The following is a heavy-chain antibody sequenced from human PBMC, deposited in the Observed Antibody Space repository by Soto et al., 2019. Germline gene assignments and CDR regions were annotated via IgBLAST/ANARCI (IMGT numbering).Heavy chain of an antibody. V-gene: IGHV4-30-4*01. Sequence: QVQLQESGPGLVKPSQTLSLTCTVSGGSISSGDYYWSWIRQPPGKGLEWIGYIYYSGSTYYNPSLKSRVTISVDTSKNQFSLKLSSVTAADTAVYYCARGPYYYDSSGYRADYWGQGTLVTVSS. CDR3: ARGPYYYDSSGYRADY. J-gene: IGHJ4*02. D-gene: IGHD3-22*01. CDR2: IYYSGST. CDR1: GGSISSGDYY.